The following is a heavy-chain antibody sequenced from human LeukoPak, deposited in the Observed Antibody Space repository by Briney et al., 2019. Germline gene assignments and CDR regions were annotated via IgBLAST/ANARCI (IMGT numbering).Heavy chain of an antibody. CDR1: GFTFSTYS. D-gene: IGHD3-10*01. CDR3: ARDLRGDGFDI. CDR2: IRQDGSEK. Sequence: PGGSLRLSCVASGFTFSTYSMNWVRQAPGKGLEWVANIRQDGSEKYYVDSVEGRFTISRDNAKKSLFLQMNSLRVEDTAVYYCARDLRGDGFDIWGQGTMVTVSS. V-gene: IGHV3-7*04. J-gene: IGHJ3*02.